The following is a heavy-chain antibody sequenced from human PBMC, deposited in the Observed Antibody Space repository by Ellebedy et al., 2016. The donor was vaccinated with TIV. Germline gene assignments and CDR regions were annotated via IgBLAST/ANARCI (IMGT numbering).Heavy chain of an antibody. Sequence: GGSLRLXXAASGFTFGDFYMSWIRQVPGKGLVWVSSISSDGSTTGYADSVKGRFTISRDNAKNSLYLQMNSLRAEDTAVYYCARGGLRGDYWGQGTLVTVSS. CDR3: ARGGLRGDY. J-gene: IGHJ4*02. CDR2: ISSDGSTT. V-gene: IGHV3-11*04. CDR1: GFTFGDFY.